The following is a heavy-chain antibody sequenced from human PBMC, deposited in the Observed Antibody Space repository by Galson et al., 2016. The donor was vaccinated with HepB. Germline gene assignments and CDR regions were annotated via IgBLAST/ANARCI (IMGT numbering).Heavy chain of an antibody. D-gene: IGHD2-21*01. CDR2: IYGNGNS. J-gene: IGHJ5*02. V-gene: IGHV4-61*02. Sequence: TLSLTCSVSGGSVSSDDYFWTWIRQPAGKGLEWIGRIYGNGNSNYNPSLTGRVAISLDTANNQFSLHVSSVTAADTAVYYCARGLCGVTCPKHNWFDPWGQGILVTVSS. CDR3: ARGLCGVTCPKHNWFDP. CDR1: GGSVSSDDYF.